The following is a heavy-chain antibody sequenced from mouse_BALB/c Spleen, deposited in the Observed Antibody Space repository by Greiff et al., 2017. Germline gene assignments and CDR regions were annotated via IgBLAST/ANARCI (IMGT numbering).Heavy chain of an antibody. CDR1: GYTFTSYY. D-gene: IGHD2-3*01. Sequence: QVQLKESGPELVKPGASVRISCKASGYTFTSYYIHWVKQRPGQGLEWIGWIYPGNVNTKYNEKFKGKATLTADKSSSTAYMQLSSLTSEDSAVYFCARDGGWLLLDYWGQGTTLTVSS. CDR3: ARDGGWLLLDY. V-gene: IGHV1S56*01. J-gene: IGHJ2*01. CDR2: IYPGNVNT.